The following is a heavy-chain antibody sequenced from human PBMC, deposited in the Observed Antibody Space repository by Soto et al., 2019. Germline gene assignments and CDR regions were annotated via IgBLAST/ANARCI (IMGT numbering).Heavy chain of an antibody. V-gene: IGHV4-4*07. CDR2: IYSSGSA. CDR3: ARGGTRSADLPTY. D-gene: IGHD1-1*01. CDR1: GDSINNYY. Sequence: VRLQESGPGLVEPSETLSLTCSVSGDSINNYYWSWIRQPAGKGLEWIGRIYSSGSAHYNPSLKTRGTMSIDTSKNQVFLSVTSVTDADTAVYFCARGGTRSADLPTYWGQGIQVIVYS. J-gene: IGHJ4*02.